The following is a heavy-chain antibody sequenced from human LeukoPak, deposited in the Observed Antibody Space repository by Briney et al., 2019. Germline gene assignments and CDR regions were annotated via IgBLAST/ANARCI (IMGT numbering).Heavy chain of an antibody. J-gene: IGHJ4*02. V-gene: IGHV3-30*02. CDR3: ASGYYYGSGRVHY. CDR1: GFTFSNYV. CDR2: IRYDGSDK. D-gene: IGHD3-10*01. Sequence: GGSLRLSCAASGFTFSNYVMHWVRQAPGKGLEWVTFIRYDGSDKDYTDSVKGRFTISRDNAKNSLYLQMNSLRAEDTAVYYCASGYYYGSGRVHYWGQGTLVTVSS.